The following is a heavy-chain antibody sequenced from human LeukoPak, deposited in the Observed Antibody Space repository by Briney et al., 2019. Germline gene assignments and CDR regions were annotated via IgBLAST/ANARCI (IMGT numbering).Heavy chain of an antibody. D-gene: IGHD2-2*01. CDR3: AKPSDLGCSGTSCHRLNWFDP. V-gene: IGHV3-30*02. CDR2: IRYDGSNK. Sequence: GGSLRLSCAASGFTFSSYGMHWVRQAPGKGLEWVAFIRYDGSNKYYADSVKGRFTISRDNSKNTLYLQMNSLRAEDTAVYYCAKPSDLGCSGTSCHRLNWFDPWGQGTLVTVSS. CDR1: GFTFSSYG. J-gene: IGHJ5*02.